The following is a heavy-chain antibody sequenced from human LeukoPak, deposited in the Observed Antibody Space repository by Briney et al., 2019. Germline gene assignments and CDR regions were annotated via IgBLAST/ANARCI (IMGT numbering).Heavy chain of an antibody. CDR2: IYYSGST. CDR1: GGSISSSSYY. D-gene: IGHD4-11*01. J-gene: IGHJ4*02. CDR3: ARHLASNYADWDYFDY. Sequence: SETLSLTCTVSGGSISSSSYYWGWIRQPPGKGLEWIGSIYYSGSTYYNPSLKSRVTISVDTSKNQFSLKLSAVTAADTAVYYCARHLASNYADWDYFDYGGQGTLVTVSS. V-gene: IGHV4-39*01.